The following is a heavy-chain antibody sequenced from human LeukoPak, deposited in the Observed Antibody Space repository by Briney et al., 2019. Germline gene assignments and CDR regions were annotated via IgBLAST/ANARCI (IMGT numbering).Heavy chain of an antibody. CDR1: GFTFSSYA. CDR3: AKARWGFGESY. J-gene: IGHJ4*02. V-gene: IGHV3-23*01. D-gene: IGHD3-10*01. CDR2: ISGSGGST. Sequence: SGGSLRPSCAASGFTFSSYAMSWVRQAPGKGLEWVSAISGSGGSTYYADSVKGRFTISRDNSKNTLYLQMNSLRAEDTAVYYCAKARWGFGESYWGQGTLVTVSS.